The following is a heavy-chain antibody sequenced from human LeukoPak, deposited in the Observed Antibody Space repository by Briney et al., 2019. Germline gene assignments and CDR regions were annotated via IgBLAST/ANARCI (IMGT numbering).Heavy chain of an antibody. Sequence: GGSLRLSCAASGFTFSSYAMSWVRQAPGKGLEWVSAISGSGGSTYYADSVKGRFTISRDNSKNTLYLQMNSLRAEDTAVYYCAKPRPLDDCSGGSCRDYWGQGTLVTVSS. CDR1: GFTFSSYA. V-gene: IGHV3-23*01. CDR3: AKPRPLDDCSGGSCRDY. J-gene: IGHJ4*02. CDR2: ISGSGGST. D-gene: IGHD2-15*01.